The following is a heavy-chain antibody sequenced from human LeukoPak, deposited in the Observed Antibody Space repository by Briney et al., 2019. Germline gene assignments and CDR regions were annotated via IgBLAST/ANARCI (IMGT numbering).Heavy chain of an antibody. CDR3: RIRGVFSFDY. CDR2: IRSKAYGGTT. D-gene: IGHD3-10*01. V-gene: IGHV3-49*03. CDR1: GFTFGDYA. J-gene: IGHJ4*02. Sequence: GGSLRLSSTASGFTFGDYAMSWFRQAPGKGLEWVGFIRSKAYGGTTEYAASVKGRFTISRDDSKSIAYLQMNSLKTEDTAVYYCRIRGVFSFDYWGQGTLVTVSS.